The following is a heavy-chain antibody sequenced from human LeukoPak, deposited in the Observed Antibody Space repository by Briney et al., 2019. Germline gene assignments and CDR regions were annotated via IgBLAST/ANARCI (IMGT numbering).Heavy chain of an antibody. CDR2: IKKDESEK. CDR1: GFTFSNYW. CDR3: ASTNSFDY. D-gene: IGHD2-8*01. Sequence: GGSLRLSCVASGFTFSNYWMNWVRQAPGKGLEWVANIKKDESEKNYVDSAKGRFTISRDNAKNSLHLQMNSLRVEDTAVYYCASTNSFDYWGQGALVTVSS. V-gene: IGHV3-7*03. J-gene: IGHJ4*02.